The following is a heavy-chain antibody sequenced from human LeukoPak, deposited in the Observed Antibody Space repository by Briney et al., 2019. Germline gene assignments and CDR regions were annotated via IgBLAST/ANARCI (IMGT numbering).Heavy chain of an antibody. CDR2: INPSGGST. J-gene: IGHJ3*02. Sequence: GASVKVSCKASGYTFTSYYMHWVRQAPGQGLEWMGIINPSGGSTSYAQKFQGRVTMTRDTSTSTVYMELSSLRSEDTAVYYCATTYYDSSGYYYAAFDIWGQGTMVTVSS. CDR1: GYTFTSYY. V-gene: IGHV1-46*01. D-gene: IGHD3-22*01. CDR3: ATTYYDSSGYYYAAFDI.